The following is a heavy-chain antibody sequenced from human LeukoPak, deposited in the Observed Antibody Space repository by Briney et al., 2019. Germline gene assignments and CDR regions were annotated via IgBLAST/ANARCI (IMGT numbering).Heavy chain of an antibody. CDR1: GFTFSNAW. V-gene: IGHV3-7*01. D-gene: IGHD6-13*01. J-gene: IGHJ3*02. Sequence: PGGPLRLSCAASGFTFSNAWMSWVRQAPGKGLEWVANIKQDGTEKYYVDSVKGRFTISRDNAKNSLYLQMNSLRAEDTAVYYCARDMYSSSWFGIWHAFDIWGQGTMVTVSS. CDR3: ARDMYSSSWFGIWHAFDI. CDR2: IKQDGTEK.